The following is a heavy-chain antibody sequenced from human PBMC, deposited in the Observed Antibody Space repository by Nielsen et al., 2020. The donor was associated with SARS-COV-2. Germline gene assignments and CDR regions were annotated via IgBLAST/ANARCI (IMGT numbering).Heavy chain of an antibody. J-gene: IGHJ4*02. CDR1: GFTFSDYH. D-gene: IGHD4-17*01. Sequence: GESLKISCAASGFTFSDYHMSWIRQAPGKGLEWVSYISDTSSYRNYADSVKGRFTISRDNSKNTLYLQMNSLRAEDTAVYYCARDMGDYGPFDYWGQGTLVTVSS. V-gene: IGHV3-11*06. CDR2: ISDTSSYR. CDR3: ARDMGDYGPFDY.